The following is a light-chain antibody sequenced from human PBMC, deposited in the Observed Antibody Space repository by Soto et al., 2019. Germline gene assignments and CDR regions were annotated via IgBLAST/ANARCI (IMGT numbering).Light chain of an antibody. Sequence: EIVMTQSPATLSVSPGERATLSCRASQSISITLAWYQQKPGQAPRLLIYGASTRATDIPARFSGSGSGTECTLTISGVQSEDLAVYYRQQYNNWPRTFGGGPKVEI. CDR3: QQYNNWPRT. CDR2: GAS. V-gene: IGKV3-15*01. CDR1: QSISIT. J-gene: IGKJ4*01.